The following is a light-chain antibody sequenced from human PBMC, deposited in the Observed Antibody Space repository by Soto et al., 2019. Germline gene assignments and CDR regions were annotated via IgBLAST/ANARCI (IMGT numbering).Light chain of an antibody. V-gene: IGKV3-15*01. J-gene: IGKJ5*01. CDR1: QSVSNN. CDR3: QHYNNWSPST. CDR2: AAS. Sequence: EIVVTQFPATLSVSPGERITLSCRASQSVSNNLAWYQQKPGQAPRLLIYAASTRATDIPAKFSGSGSGTEFTLTISSLQSEDFAVYYCQHYNNWSPSTFGQGTRLESK.